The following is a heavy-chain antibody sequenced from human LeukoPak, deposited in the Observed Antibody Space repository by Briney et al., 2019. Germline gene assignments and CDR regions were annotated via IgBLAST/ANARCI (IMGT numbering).Heavy chain of an antibody. CDR2: IYHSGST. J-gene: IGHJ4*02. D-gene: IGHD2-21*01. V-gene: IGHV4-38-2*02. CDR1: GYSISSGYY. CDR3: ARIPPIPYFDY. Sequence: PSETLSLTCSVSGYSISSGYYWGWIRQPPGKGLEWIGSIYHSGSTYYNPSLKSRVTISVDTSKNQFSLKLSSVTAADTAVYYCARIPPIPYFDYWDQGTLVTVSS.